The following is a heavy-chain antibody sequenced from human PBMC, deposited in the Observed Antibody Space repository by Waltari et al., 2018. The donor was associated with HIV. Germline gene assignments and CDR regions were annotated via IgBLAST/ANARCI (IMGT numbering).Heavy chain of an antibody. Sequence: QVQLVESGGGVVEPGRSRRLGGSAPGFPFSPKARQGVPHAPGKGPEWVAVISYDGSFSHYADSVKGRFTISRDNSKNIVYLQMNRLRSEDTAVYYCARDGREIGSIVVVIPYFFDSWGQGTLVIASS. CDR3: ARDGREIGSIVVVIPYFFDS. D-gene: IGHD3-22*01. V-gene: IGHV3-30*16. CDR2: ISYDGSFS. CDR1: GFPFSPKA. J-gene: IGHJ4*02.